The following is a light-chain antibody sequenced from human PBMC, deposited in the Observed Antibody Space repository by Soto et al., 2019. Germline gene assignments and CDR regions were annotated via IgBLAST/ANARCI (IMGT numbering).Light chain of an antibody. J-gene: IGKJ3*01. V-gene: IGKV1-39*01. CDR1: QSISSY. CDR3: QQSYSTAFT. Sequence: DIQMTQSPSSLSASVGDRVTITCRASQSISSYLNWYQQKPGKAPKLLIYAASSLQSGVPSRFSGSGSGTDFTLTISNLQPEDFATYYFQQSYSTAFTFGPGTKVDIK. CDR2: AAS.